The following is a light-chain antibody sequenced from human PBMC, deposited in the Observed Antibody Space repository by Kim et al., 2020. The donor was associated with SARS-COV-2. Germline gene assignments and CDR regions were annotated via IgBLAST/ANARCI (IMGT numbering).Light chain of an antibody. CDR2: QDS. J-gene: IGLJ1*01. V-gene: IGLV3-1*01. CDR1: KLGDKY. CDR3: QAWDSSSFYV. Sequence: SYELTQPPSVSVSPGQTASITCSGDKLGDKYACWYQQKPGQSPVLVIYQDSKRPSGIPERFSGSNSGNTATLTISGTQAMDEADYYCQAWDSSSFYVFGAGTQVTVL.